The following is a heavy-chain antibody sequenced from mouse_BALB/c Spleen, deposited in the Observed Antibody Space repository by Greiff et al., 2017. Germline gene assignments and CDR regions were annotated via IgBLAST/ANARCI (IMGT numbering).Heavy chain of an antibody. Sequence: DVKLVESGPGLVKPSQSLSLTCTVTGYSITSDYTWNWIRQFPGNKLEWMGYISYSGSTSYNPSLKSRISITRDTSKNQFFLQLNSVTTEDTATYYGATYYRYSWFAYWGQGTLVTVSA. CDR2: ISYSGST. CDR3: ATYYRYSWFAY. V-gene: IGHV3-2*02. CDR1: GYSITSDYT. J-gene: IGHJ3*01. D-gene: IGHD2-14*01.